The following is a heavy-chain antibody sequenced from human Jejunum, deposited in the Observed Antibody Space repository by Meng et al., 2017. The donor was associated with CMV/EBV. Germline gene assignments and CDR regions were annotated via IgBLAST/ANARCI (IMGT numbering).Heavy chain of an antibody. D-gene: IGHD2-2*01. CDR2: IYYSGST. Sequence: NFYWGWIRQPPGKGLEWIGYIYYSGSTNYNPSLKSRVTISVDTSKNQFSLKLSSVTAADTAVYYCAREDIVVVPAAMGDAFDIWGQGTMVTVSS. J-gene: IGHJ3*02. CDR1: NFY. V-gene: IGHV4-59*01. CDR3: AREDIVVVPAAMGDAFDI.